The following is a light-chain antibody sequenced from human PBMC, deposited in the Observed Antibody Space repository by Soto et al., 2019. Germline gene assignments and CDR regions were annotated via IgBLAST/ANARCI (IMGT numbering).Light chain of an antibody. CDR2: DVT. Sequence: QSLLTQPASVSGSPGQSITISCTGTSSDVGGYSHVSWYQHHPGKAPKLLIYDVTTRPSGVSDRFSGSKSGNTASLTISGLQAEDEADYYCSSYTTSSITPFGTGTKVTVL. J-gene: IGLJ1*01. CDR1: SSDVGGYSH. V-gene: IGLV2-14*03. CDR3: SSYTTSSITP.